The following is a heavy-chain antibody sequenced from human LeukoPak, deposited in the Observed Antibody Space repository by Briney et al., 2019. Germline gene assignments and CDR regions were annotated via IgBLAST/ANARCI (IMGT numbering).Heavy chain of an antibody. CDR3: AREGATAGSGYYFDY. V-gene: IGHV3-21*01. D-gene: IGHD6-13*01. CDR2: ISSSSSSI. J-gene: IGHJ4*02. CDR1: GFTISTNY. Sequence: GGSLRLSCAASGFTISTNYLNWVRQAPGKGLEWVSSISSSSSSIYYADSVKGRFTISRDNTKKSLYLQMNSLRAEDTAVYYCAREGATAGSGYYFDYWGQGSLVTVSS.